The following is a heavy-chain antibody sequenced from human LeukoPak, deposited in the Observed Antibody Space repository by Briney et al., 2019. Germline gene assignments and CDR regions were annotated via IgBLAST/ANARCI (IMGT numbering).Heavy chain of an antibody. D-gene: IGHD5-12*01. J-gene: IGHJ3*02. V-gene: IGHV3-21*01. Sequence: PGGSLRLSCAASGFTFSTYGMYWVRQAPGKGLEWVSSISSSSSYIYYADSVKGRFTISRDNAKNSLYLQMNSLRAEDTAVYYCARDGYSGYDLVGGSIWGQGTMVTVSS. CDR3: ARDGYSGYDLVGGSI. CDR2: ISSSSSYI. CDR1: GFTFSTYG.